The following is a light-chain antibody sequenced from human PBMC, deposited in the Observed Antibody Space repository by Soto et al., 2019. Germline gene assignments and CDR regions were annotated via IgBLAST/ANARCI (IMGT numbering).Light chain of an antibody. CDR3: SSFTSSTTLV. Sequence: QSALTQPASVSGSPGQSITISCTGSGSDVGGYNCVSWYQQHPGKAPKLMIYDVSNRPSGVSDRFSGSKSGNTASLTISGLQPEDEADYYCSSFTSSTTLVFGGGTKLTVL. CDR2: DVS. CDR1: GSDVGGYNC. J-gene: IGLJ2*01. V-gene: IGLV2-14*03.